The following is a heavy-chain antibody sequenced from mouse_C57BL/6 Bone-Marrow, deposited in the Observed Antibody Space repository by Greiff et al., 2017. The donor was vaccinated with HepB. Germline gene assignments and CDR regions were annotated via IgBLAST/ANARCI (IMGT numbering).Heavy chain of an antibody. Sequence: VKLVESGAELARPGASVKLSCKASGYTFTSYGISWVKQRTGQGLEWIGEIYPRSGNTYYNEKFKGKATLTADKSSSTAYMELRSLTSEDSAVYFCARGLYYYGSSYAMDYWVKEPQSPSPQ. CDR1: GYTFTSYG. V-gene: IGHV1-81*01. CDR3: ARGLYYYGSSYAMDY. D-gene: IGHD1-1*01. J-gene: IGHJ4*01. CDR2: IYPRSGNT.